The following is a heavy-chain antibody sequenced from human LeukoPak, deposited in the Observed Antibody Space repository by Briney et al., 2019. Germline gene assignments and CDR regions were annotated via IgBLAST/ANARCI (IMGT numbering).Heavy chain of an antibody. D-gene: IGHD3-22*01. CDR1: GFTFSSYS. CDR2: ISSSSSYI. V-gene: IGHV3-21*01. Sequence: GGSLRLSCVASGFTFSSYSMNWVRQAPGKGLEWVSSISSSSSYIYYADSVKGRFTISRDNAKNSLYLQMNSLRAEDTAVYYCARDLYYDSSDYYYVGCFGSWGQGTLVTVSS. CDR3: ARDLYYDSSDYYYVGCFGS. J-gene: IGHJ4*02.